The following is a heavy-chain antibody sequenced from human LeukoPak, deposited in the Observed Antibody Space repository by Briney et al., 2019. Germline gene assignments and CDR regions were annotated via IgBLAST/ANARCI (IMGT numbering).Heavy chain of an antibody. CDR2: ITTKPDYYAT. V-gene: IGHV3-73*01. D-gene: IGHD6-19*01. CDR3: TTYRSGHY. Sequence: GVSLRLSCAASGFTFSGSDIHRVRQASGKGLEWVGRITTKPDYYATAYAASVKGRFTISRDDSESTAYLQMNSLKTEDTAVYYCTTYRSGHYWGQGTLVTVSS. CDR1: GFTFSGSD. J-gene: IGHJ4*02.